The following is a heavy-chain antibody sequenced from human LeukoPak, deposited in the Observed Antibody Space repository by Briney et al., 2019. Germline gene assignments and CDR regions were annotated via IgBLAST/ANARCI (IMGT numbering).Heavy chain of an antibody. J-gene: IGHJ6*02. D-gene: IGHD1-26*01. CDR3: ARDFSGASYYYYYGMDV. CDR1: GYTLTKLS. V-gene: IGHV1-24*01. CDR2: FDPEDGEA. Sequence: ASVKVSCKVSGYTLTKLSMHWVRQAPGKGLEWMGTFDPEDGEAIYAQKFQGRVTMTEDTSTDTTYMELSRLRSDDTAVYYCARDFSGASYYYYYGMDVWGQGTTVTVSS.